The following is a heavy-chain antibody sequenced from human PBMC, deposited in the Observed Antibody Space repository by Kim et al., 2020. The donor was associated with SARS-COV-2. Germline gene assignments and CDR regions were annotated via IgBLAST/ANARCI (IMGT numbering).Heavy chain of an antibody. CDR3: ARDARDYNDAFDI. D-gene: IGHD5-12*01. J-gene: IGHJ3*02. CDR1: GFTFSSYW. Sequence: GGSLRLSCAASGFTFSSYWMSWVRQAPGKGLEWVANIKQDGSEKYYVDSVKGRFTISRDNAKNSLYLQMNSLRAEETAVYYCARDARDYNDAFDIWGQGTKVTVSS. CDR2: IKQDGSEK. V-gene: IGHV3-7*01.